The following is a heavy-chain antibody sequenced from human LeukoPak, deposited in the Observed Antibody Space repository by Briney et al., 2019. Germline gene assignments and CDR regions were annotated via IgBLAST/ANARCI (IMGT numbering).Heavy chain of an antibody. D-gene: IGHD6-13*01. CDR2: MNPNSGNT. J-gene: IGHJ4*02. CDR3: ARDFLPGIAAAGDLFDY. Sequence: GASVKVSCKASGYTFTSYDINWVRQATGQGLEWMGWMNPNSGNTGYAQKFQGRVTMTRNTSISTAYMELSSLRSEDTAVYYCARDFLPGIAAAGDLFDYWGQGTLVTVSS. CDR1: GYTFTSYD. V-gene: IGHV1-8*01.